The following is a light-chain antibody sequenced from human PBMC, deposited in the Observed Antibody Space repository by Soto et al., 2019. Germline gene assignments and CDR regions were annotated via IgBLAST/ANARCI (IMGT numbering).Light chain of an antibody. Sequence: QSVLTQPPSASGTPGQRVTISCSGDSSNIGNNPVNWYQQLPGTAPKLLIYTTNQRPSGVPDRFSGSKSDTSASLAISGLQSEDEADYYCSSYTSSSTGVFGTGTKV. CDR3: SSYTSSSTGV. CDR2: TTN. CDR1: SSNIGNNP. V-gene: IGLV1-44*01. J-gene: IGLJ1*01.